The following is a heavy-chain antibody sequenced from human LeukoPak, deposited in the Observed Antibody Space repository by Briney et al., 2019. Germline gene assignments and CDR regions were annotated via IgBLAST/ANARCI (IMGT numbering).Heavy chain of an antibody. CDR1: GFTFSNYR. J-gene: IGHJ3*02. V-gene: IGHV3-21*01. D-gene: IGHD5-24*01. CDR2: ISSSSIYI. Sequence: GGSLRLSCSASGFTFSNYRMNWVRQAPGKGLEWVSSISSSSIYIYYADSLKGRFTISRDNAKKSLYLQMNSLRAEDTAVYYCARGRDGYNLVDAFDIWGQGRMVTVSS. CDR3: ARGRDGYNLVDAFDI.